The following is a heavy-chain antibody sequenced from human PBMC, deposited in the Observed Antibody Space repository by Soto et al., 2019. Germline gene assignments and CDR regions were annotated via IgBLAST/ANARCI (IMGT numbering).Heavy chain of an antibody. V-gene: IGHV1-69*13. CDR2: IIPIFGTA. CDR3: ARAPPWTTVTTPLFDY. J-gene: IGHJ4*02. Sequence: GASVKVSCKASGGTFSSYAISWVRQAPGQGLEWMGGIIPIFGTANYAQKFQGRVTITADESTSTAYMELSSLRSEDTAVYYCARAPPWTTVTTPLFDYSGQRTLVTVSS. D-gene: IGHD4-4*01. CDR1: GGTFSSYA.